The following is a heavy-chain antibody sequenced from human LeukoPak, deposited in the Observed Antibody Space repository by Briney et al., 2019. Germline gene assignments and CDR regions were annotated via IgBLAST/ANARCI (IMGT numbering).Heavy chain of an antibody. V-gene: IGHV4-34*01. Sequence: SETLSLTCAVYGGSFSGYYWSWIRQPPGKGLEWIGEINHSGSTNYNPSLKSRVTISVDTSKNQFSLKLSSVTAADTAVYYCARCGSRWLALYYFDYWGQGTLVTVS. CDR1: GGSFSGYY. J-gene: IGHJ4*02. CDR3: ARCGSRWLALYYFDY. CDR2: INHSGST. D-gene: IGHD6-19*01.